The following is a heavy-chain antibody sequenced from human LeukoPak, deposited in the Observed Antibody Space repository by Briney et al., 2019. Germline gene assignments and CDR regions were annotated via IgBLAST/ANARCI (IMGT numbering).Heavy chain of an antibody. J-gene: IGHJ3*02. D-gene: IGHD3-22*01. V-gene: IGHV4-39*07. CDR2: IYYSGST. CDR3: ARDPDSNYYDSSGYAHDAFDI. Sequence: SETLSLTCTVSGGSISSSSYYWGWIRQPPGKGLEWIGSIYYSGSTNYNPSLKSRVTMSVDTSKNQFSLKLSSVTAADTAVYYCARDPDSNYYDSSGYAHDAFDIWGQGTMVTVSS. CDR1: GGSISSSSYY.